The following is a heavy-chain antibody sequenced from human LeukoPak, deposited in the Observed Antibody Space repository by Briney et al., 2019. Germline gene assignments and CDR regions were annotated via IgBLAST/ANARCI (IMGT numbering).Heavy chain of an antibody. CDR2: IYPGDSDT. D-gene: IGHD4-17*01. Sequence: GESLKISYKGSGYSFTSYWIGWVRQMPGKGLEWMGIIYPGDSDTRYSPSFQGQVTISADKSISTAYLQWSSLKASDTAMYYCARHPDHGDHGMDVWGKGTTVTVSS. CDR3: ARHPDHGDHGMDV. J-gene: IGHJ6*04. V-gene: IGHV5-51*01. CDR1: GYSFTSYW.